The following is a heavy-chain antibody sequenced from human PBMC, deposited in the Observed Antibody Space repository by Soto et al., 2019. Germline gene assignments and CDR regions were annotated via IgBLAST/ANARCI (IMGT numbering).Heavy chain of an antibody. CDR2: LSGSGSLS. Sequence: EVLLLESGGGLVQPWGSLRLSCAASGFTFNTFAMTWVRQAPGKGLEWVSALSGSGSLSYYADSVKGRFTISRDNSKNTMYLQMTNLRVDETAVYFCARDRGGALDSWGQGTLVTVSS. J-gene: IGHJ4*02. D-gene: IGHD2-15*01. V-gene: IGHV3-23*01. CDR1: GFTFNTFA. CDR3: ARDRGGALDS.